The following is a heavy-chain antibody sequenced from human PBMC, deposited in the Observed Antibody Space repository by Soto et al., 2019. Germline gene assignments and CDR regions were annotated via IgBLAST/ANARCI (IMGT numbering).Heavy chain of an antibody. V-gene: IGHV1-3*01. D-gene: IGHD6-13*01. J-gene: IGHJ5*02. CDR3: ARDRQQLVPFDP. CDR1: GYTFTSYA. CDR2: INAGNGNT. Sequence: ASVKVSCKASGYTFTSYAMHWVRQAPGQRLEWMGWINAGNGNTKYSQKFQGRVTITRDTSASTAYTELSSLRSEDTAVYYCARDRQQLVPFDPWGQGTLVTVSS.